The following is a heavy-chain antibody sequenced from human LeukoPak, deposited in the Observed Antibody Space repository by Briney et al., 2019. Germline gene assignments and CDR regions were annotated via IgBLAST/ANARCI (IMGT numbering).Heavy chain of an antibody. CDR1: GFTFSGYA. V-gene: IGHV3-30-3*01. Sequence: TGGSLRLSCAASGFTFSGYAMHWVRQAPGRGLEWVSLISSDGSNKNYADSVKGRFTISRDISKNTLYLQMNSLRSEDTAMYYCARGVGYDYRYFDYWGQGTLVTVSS. D-gene: IGHD3-22*01. CDR3: ARGVGYDYRYFDY. CDR2: ISSDGSNK. J-gene: IGHJ4*02.